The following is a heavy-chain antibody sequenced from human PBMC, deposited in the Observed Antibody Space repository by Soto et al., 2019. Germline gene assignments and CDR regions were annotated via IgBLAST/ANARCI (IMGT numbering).Heavy chain of an antibody. CDR2: IYYRGNT. V-gene: IGHV4-39*01. J-gene: IGHJ4*02. D-gene: IGHD5-12*01. CDR1: GDSINSDKYY. Sequence: SETLSLTCSVSGDSINSDKYYWGWIRQPPGKGLERIGSIYYRGNTYYNPSLQTRVTISLDTSKNQFSLKMSSVTAADTAMYYCGRRWFGYGYPNWGQGTLVTVSS. CDR3: GRRWFGYGYPN.